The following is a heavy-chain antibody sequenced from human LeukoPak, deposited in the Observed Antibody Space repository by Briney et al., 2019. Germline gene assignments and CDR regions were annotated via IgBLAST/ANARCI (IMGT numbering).Heavy chain of an antibody. J-gene: IGHJ4*02. Sequence: GGSLRLSCAASGFTFSRYWMSWVRQTPGKGLEWVANIKEDGGEKYYVDSVKGRFTISRDNAKSSLFLQMNSLRAEDTAVYYCARAMTTVWNGLATQDYWGQGTLVTVSS. D-gene: IGHD4-17*01. CDR1: GFTFSRYW. CDR3: ARAMTTVWNGLATQDY. V-gene: IGHV3-7*01. CDR2: IKEDGGEK.